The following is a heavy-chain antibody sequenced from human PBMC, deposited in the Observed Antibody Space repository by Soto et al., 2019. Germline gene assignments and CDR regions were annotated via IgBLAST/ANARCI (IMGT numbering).Heavy chain of an antibody. CDR1: GGSMRNYY. CDR2: VYHSGST. Sequence: LETLSLTCSVSGGSMRNYYWNWIRQPPGRGLEWIGYVYHSGSTNYNPSLKSRVSMSVDVSRNHFSLTLHSVTAADTAVYFCTSSYSTSSSPDYWGQGTLVTVSS. J-gene: IGHJ4*02. CDR3: TSSYSTSSSPDY. V-gene: IGHV4-59*01. D-gene: IGHD6-6*01.